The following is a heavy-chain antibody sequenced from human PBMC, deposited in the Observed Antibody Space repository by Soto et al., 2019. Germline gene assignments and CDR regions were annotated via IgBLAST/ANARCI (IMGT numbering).Heavy chain of an antibody. CDR2: INHSGST. CDR3: ARNGSYYDFWSGYYFGGGMDV. V-gene: IGHV4-34*01. CDR1: GGSFSGYY. J-gene: IGHJ6*02. Sequence: LSLTCAVYGGSFSGYYWSWIRQPPGKGLEWIGEINHSGSTNYNPSLKSRVTISVDTSKNQFSLKLSSVTAADTAVYYCARNGSYYDFWSGYYFGGGMDVWGQGTTVTVSS. D-gene: IGHD3-3*01.